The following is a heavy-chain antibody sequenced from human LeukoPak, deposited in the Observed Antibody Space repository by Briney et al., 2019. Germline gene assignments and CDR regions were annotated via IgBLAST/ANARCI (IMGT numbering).Heavy chain of an antibody. D-gene: IGHD3-10*01. CDR1: GYTFTGYY. CDR3: APLAGSYYRDWFDP. Sequence: GASVKVSCKASGYTFTGYYMHWVRQAPGQGLEWMGWINPNSGGTNYAQKFQGRVTMTRDTSISTAYMELSTLRSADTAVYYCAPLAGSYYRDWFDPWGQGTLVTVSS. V-gene: IGHV1-2*02. J-gene: IGHJ5*02. CDR2: INPNSGGT.